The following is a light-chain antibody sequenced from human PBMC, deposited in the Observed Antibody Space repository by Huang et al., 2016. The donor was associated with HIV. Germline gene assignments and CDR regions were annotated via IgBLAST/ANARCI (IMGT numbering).Light chain of an antibody. CDR1: QSVSSY. J-gene: IGKJ3*01. CDR3: QQRSNWPGIT. Sequence: DIVLTQSPATLSLSPGERATLSCRASQSVSSYLAWYQQKPGQAPRLLIYDASNMATGIPARFSGSGSGTDFTLTISSLEPEDFAVYYCQQRSNWPGITFGPGTKVDIK. V-gene: IGKV3-11*01. CDR2: DAS.